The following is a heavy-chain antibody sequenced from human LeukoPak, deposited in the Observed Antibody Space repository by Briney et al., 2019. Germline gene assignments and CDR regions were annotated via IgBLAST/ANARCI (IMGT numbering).Heavy chain of an antibody. V-gene: IGHV3-30-3*01. Sequence: GGSLRLSCAASGFTFSSYAMHWVRQAPGKGLEWVAVISYDGSNKYYADSVKGRFTISRDNSKNTLYLQMNSLRAEDTAVYYCARAGRGYSSGGAFDIWGQGTMVTVSS. CDR2: ISYDGSNK. CDR1: GFTFSSYA. CDR3: ARAGRGYSSGGAFDI. D-gene: IGHD6-25*01. J-gene: IGHJ3*02.